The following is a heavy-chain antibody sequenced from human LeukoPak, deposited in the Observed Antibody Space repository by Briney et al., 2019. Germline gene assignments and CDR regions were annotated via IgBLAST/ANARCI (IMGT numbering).Heavy chain of an antibody. CDR2: IYYSGST. J-gene: IGHJ3*02. V-gene: IGHV4-39*01. Sequence: PSETLSLTCSVSGGSISSGSFYWGWVRQSPGKGLEWIGSIYYSGSTYYNPSLKSRVTISADTSKNQFSLQLSSVTAADTAIYYCARRPPALGAFDIWGHGTMVTVSS. CDR1: GGSISSGSFY. CDR3: ARRPPALGAFDI.